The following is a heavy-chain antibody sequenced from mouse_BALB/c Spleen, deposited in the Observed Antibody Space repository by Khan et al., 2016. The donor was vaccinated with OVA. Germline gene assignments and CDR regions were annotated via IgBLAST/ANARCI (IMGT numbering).Heavy chain of an antibody. V-gene: IGHV1-7*01. Sequence: QVQLQQSGAERAKPGASVKMSCKASGYTFTTYWMHWVKQRPGQGLVWIGYINPTSGYTDYNEKFKDRDTLSADKSSSTAYMQLSSLTSEDSAVYYCTRDRVDYWGQGTTLTVSS. CDR3: TRDRVDY. CDR1: GYTFTTYW. CDR2: INPTSGYT. J-gene: IGHJ2*01.